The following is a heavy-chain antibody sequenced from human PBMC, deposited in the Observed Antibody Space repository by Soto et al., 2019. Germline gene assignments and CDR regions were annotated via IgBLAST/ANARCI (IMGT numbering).Heavy chain of an antibody. CDR1: GGSISSGGYY. D-gene: IGHD6-19*01. Sequence: TLSLTCTVSGGSISSGGYYWSWIRQHPGKGLEWIGYIYYSGSTYYNPSLKSRVTISVDTSKNQFSLKLSSVTAADTAVYYCARDRSVGSSGSLTYYYGMDVWGQGTTVTVSS. CDR2: IYYSGST. V-gene: IGHV4-31*03. CDR3: ARDRSVGSSGSLTYYYGMDV. J-gene: IGHJ6*02.